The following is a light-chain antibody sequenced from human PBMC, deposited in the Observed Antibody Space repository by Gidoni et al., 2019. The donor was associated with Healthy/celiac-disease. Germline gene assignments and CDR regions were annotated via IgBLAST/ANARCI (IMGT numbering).Light chain of an antibody. J-gene: IGKJ1*01. CDR3: QKYNSAPARGT. Sequence: DIQMIQSPSSLSASVGDRVTITCRASQGISNYLAWYQQKPGKVPKLLIYAASTLQSGVPSRFSGSGSGTDFTLTISSLQPEDVATYYCQKYNSAPARGTFGQGTKVEIK. CDR2: AAS. V-gene: IGKV1-27*01. CDR1: QGISNY.